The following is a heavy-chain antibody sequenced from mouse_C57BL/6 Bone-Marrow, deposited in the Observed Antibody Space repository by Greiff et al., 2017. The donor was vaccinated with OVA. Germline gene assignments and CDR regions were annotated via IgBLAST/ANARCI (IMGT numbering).Heavy chain of an antibody. CDR3: ARMDDYSFAY. CDR1: GYTFTSYW. D-gene: IGHD2-4*01. CDR2: LDPSDSYT. Sequence: QVQLQQPGAELVMPGASVKLSCKASGYTFTSYWMHWVKQRPGQGLEWIGELDPSDSYTNYNQKFKGKSTLTVDKSSSTAYMQLSSLTSEDAAVYYCARMDDYSFAYWGQGTLVTVSA. J-gene: IGHJ3*01. V-gene: IGHV1-69*01.